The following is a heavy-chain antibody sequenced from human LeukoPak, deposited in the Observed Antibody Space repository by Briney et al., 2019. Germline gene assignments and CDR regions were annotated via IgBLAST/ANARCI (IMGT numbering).Heavy chain of an antibody. CDR2: IPSGGFYE. CDR1: GFTFGNYA. CDR3: ARDSTYYYESGSSGPHYFDN. D-gene: IGHD3-10*01. Sequence: GGSLRLSCAASGFTFGNYALHWVRQAPGKGLEWVSLIPSGGFYEYYADSVKGRFTISRDDSGNTLYLQLSSLRPEDTAVYYCARDSTYYYESGSSGPHYFDNWGQGTLVTVSS. J-gene: IGHJ4*02. V-gene: IGHV3-30*15.